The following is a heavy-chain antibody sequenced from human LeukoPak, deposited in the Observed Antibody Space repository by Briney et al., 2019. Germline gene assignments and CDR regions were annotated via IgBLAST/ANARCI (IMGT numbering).Heavy chain of an antibody. CDR1: GFTFSSYS. V-gene: IGHV3-48*01. CDR2: ISTTSTTI. Sequence: GGSLRLSCAASGFTFSSYSMNWVRQAPGKGPEWVSFISTTSTTIHYADAVKGRFTISRDNAKNSLYLQMSSLRAEDTAVYYCARDSIYSDPTDYFYDYWGQGTLVTVSS. D-gene: IGHD3-22*01. CDR3: ARDSIYSDPTDYFYDY. J-gene: IGHJ4*02.